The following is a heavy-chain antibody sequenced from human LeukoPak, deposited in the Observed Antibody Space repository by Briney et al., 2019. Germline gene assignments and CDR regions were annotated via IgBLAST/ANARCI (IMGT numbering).Heavy chain of an antibody. CDR1: GYTFTSYD. D-gene: IGHD3-10*01. Sequence: GASVKVSCKASGYTFTSYDINWVRQATGQGLEWMGWMNPNSGNTGYAQKFQGRVTMTRNTSISTAYMELSSLRSEDTAAYYCARSLWFGELGLSGYYYYYGMDVWGQGTLVTVSS. CDR2: MNPNSGNT. V-gene: IGHV1-8*01. CDR3: ARSLWFGELGLSGYYYYYGMDV. J-gene: IGHJ6*02.